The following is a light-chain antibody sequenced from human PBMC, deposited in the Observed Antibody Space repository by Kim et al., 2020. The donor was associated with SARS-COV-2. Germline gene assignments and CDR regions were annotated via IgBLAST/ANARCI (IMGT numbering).Light chain of an antibody. CDR1: QVIRKF. Sequence: ASVGNGITITCQATQVIRKFLNWYQQRPGKAPQLLIYDVSNLQTGVPSRFSGSGYGTEFTLTISSLQPEDFATYYCQQNDAFPITCGQGTRLEIK. CDR3: QQNDAFPIT. J-gene: IGKJ5*01. CDR2: DVS. V-gene: IGKV1-33*01.